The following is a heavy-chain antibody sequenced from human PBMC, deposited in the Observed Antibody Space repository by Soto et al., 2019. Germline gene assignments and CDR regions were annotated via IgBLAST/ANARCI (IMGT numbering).Heavy chain of an antibody. V-gene: IGHV5-51*01. Sequence: GESLKISCKGSGYSFTSYWSCWVRQMPGKGLEWIGIIYPGDSDTSYRPSFHSQITISADNSISTAYLQWSSLKASDTAMYYSARLVGGSSSPFDYWGQGTLVTVSS. CDR3: ARLVGGSSSPFDY. CDR2: IYPGDSDT. CDR1: GYSFTSYW. J-gene: IGHJ4*02. D-gene: IGHD3-16*01.